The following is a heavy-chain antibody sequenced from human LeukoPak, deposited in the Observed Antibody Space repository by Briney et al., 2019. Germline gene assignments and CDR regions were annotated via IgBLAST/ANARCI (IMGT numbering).Heavy chain of an antibody. Sequence: PGGSLRLSCAASGFTFSSYGMHWVRQAPGKGLEWVAFIRYDGSNKYYADSVKGRFTISRDNAKNSLYLQMNSLRAEDTALYYCAREGVDYDFWSDPTRGYYYTDVWGKGTTVTVSS. CDR2: IRYDGSNK. V-gene: IGHV3-30*02. J-gene: IGHJ6*03. CDR1: GFTFSSYG. D-gene: IGHD3-3*01. CDR3: AREGVDYDFWSDPTRGYYYTDV.